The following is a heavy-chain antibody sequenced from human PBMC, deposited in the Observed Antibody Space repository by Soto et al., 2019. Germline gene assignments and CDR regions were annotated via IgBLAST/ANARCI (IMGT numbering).Heavy chain of an antibody. Sequence: QVQLVQSGAEVKKPGSSVKVSCKASGGTFSSYTISWVRQAPGQGLEWMGRIIPILGIANYAQKFQGRVTITADKSTSTAYMELSSLRSEDTAVYYCARGLTPDILTGYSHHYYYYGMDVWGQGTTVTVSS. CDR2: IIPILGIA. D-gene: IGHD3-9*01. CDR3: ARGLTPDILTGYSHHYYYYGMDV. J-gene: IGHJ6*02. CDR1: GGTFSSYT. V-gene: IGHV1-69*02.